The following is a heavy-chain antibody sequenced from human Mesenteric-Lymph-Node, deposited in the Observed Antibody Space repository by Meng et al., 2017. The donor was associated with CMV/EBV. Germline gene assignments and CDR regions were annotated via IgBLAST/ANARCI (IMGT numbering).Heavy chain of an antibody. D-gene: IGHD5/OR15-5a*01. V-gene: IGHV1-2*02. CDR3: ARGGYNVYEAVEY. CDR1: GYTSTTYA. CDR2: TNPNTGGT. Sequence: ASVKVSCKASGYTSTTYAINWVRQAPGQGLEWMGWTNPNTGGTNYAQKFQGRVTMTRDRPITTAYMELTSLTSDDTAVYYCARGGYNVYEAVEYWGQGTLVTVSS. J-gene: IGHJ1*01.